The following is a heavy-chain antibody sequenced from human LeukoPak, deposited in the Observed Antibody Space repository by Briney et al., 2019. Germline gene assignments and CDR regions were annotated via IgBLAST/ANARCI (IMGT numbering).Heavy chain of an antibody. CDR2: ISSSSSYI. Sequence: GGSLRLSCAASGFTFSSYSMNWVRQARGKGLEWVSSISSSSSYIYYADSVKGRFTISRDNAKNSLYLQMNSLRAEDTAVYYCAREVRTGYFLYGMDVWGQGTTVTVSS. J-gene: IGHJ6*02. CDR3: AREVRTGYFLYGMDV. V-gene: IGHV3-21*01. D-gene: IGHD3/OR15-3a*01. CDR1: GFTFSSYS.